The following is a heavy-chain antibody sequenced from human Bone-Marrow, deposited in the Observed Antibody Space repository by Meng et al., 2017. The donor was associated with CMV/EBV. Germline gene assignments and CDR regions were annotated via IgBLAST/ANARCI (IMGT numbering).Heavy chain of an antibody. J-gene: IGHJ6*01. Sequence: GESLKISCAASEFTFSKSWMSWVRQAPGKGLEWVANIKEDGSEKFYADSAKGRFTISRDNAKSSLFLEMNSLRAEDTAVYYCVRVSGTSSQYRPMDVWGQGTTVNGAS. D-gene: IGHD3-10*01. CDR2: IKEDGSEK. CDR3: VRVSGTSSQYRPMDV. CDR1: EFTFSKSW. V-gene: IGHV3-7*01.